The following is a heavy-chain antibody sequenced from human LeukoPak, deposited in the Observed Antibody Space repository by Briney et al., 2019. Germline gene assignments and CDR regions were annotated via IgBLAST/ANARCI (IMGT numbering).Heavy chain of an antibody. CDR2: IWYDGSNK. J-gene: IGHJ6*03. CDR3: ARGFKQQLVPLYYYYYMDV. Sequence: PGGSLRLSCAASGFTFSSYGMHWVRQAPGKGLEWVAVIWYDGSNKYYADSAKGRFTISRDNSKNTLYLQMNSLRAEDTAVYYCARGFKQQLVPLYYYYYMDVWGKGTTVTVSS. V-gene: IGHV3-33*01. CDR1: GFTFSSYG. D-gene: IGHD6-13*01.